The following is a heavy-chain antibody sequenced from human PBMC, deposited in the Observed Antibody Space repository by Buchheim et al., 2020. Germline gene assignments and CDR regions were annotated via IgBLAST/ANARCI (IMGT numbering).Heavy chain of an antibody. J-gene: IGHJ4*02. CDR2: IKPDTGVT. V-gene: IGHV1-2*02. CDR3: ARDFDWGPDY. Sequence: QVQLVQSGPDIKKPGASMKVSCKASGFIFTDHYLHWIRQAPGQGLEWVGWIKPDTGVTNYALKFQGRVTLATATSISTLYIELNRLTSDDTAIYYCARDFDWGPDYWGQGTL. CDR1: GFIFTDHY. D-gene: IGHD3-9*01.